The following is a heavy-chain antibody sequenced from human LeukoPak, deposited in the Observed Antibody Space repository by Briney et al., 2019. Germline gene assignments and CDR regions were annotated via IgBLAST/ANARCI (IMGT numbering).Heavy chain of an antibody. D-gene: IGHD2-21*02. Sequence: GGSLRLSCAASAFTFSSYWMSWVRQAPGKGLEWVANIKEDGSDKNYVDSVKGRFTISRDNAKNTLYLQMNSLRAAGTAVYYCTRWTDWYFDLWGRGTLVTVSS. CDR1: AFTFSSYW. J-gene: IGHJ2*01. CDR3: TRWTDWYFDL. V-gene: IGHV3-7*01. CDR2: IKEDGSDK.